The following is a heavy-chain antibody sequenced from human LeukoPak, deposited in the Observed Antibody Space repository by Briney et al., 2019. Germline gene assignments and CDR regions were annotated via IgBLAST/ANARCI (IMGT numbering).Heavy chain of an antibody. CDR2: INQDGSGK. J-gene: IGHJ5*02. V-gene: IGHV3-7*01. CDR1: GFTFSSFW. CDR3: ARGVSGEP. D-gene: IGHD1-14*01. Sequence: GGSLRLSCAASGFTFSSFWMSWVRQAPGKGLEWVANINQDGSGKYFVDSVKGRFTISRDNAMNSLYLQMNSLRAEDTAVYYCARGVSGEPWGQGTLVTVSS.